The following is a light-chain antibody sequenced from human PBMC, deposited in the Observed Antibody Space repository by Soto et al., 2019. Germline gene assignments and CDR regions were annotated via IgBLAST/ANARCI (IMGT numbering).Light chain of an antibody. CDR2: DVS. V-gene: IGLV2-14*01. CDR1: RSDIGGYNY. CDR3: NSYTTSGTLV. Sequence: QSVLTQHASVSGSPGQSITISCTGTRSDIGGYNYVSWYQQNPGKAPKLIIFDVSHRPSGVSSRFAGSKSGDTASLTISGLQTEDEADYYCNSYTTSGTLVFGGGTKLTVL. J-gene: IGLJ3*02.